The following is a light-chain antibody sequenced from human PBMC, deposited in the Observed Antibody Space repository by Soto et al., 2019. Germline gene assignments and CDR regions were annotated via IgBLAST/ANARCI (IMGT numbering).Light chain of an antibody. CDR3: ATWDDSLRVGV. J-gene: IGLJ3*02. Sequence: QSVLTQPPSASGTPGQRVTISCSGSTSNIGRNFVYWYRQLPGTAPKLLIYRNNQRPSGVPDRFSGSKSDTSASLAISGLRSEDEADYYCATWDDSLRVGVFGGGTKLTVL. CDR2: RNN. V-gene: IGLV1-47*01. CDR1: TSNIGRNF.